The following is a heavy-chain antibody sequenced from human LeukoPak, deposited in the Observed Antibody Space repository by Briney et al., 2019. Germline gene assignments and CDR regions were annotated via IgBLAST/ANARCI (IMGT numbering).Heavy chain of an antibody. J-gene: IGHJ4*02. CDR3: AKAGHIGWDYFDY. CDR2: ISSSSSTI. D-gene: IGHD3-16*01. Sequence: GGSLRLSCAASGFTFSSYSMNWVRQAPGKGLEWVSYISSSSSTIYYADSVKGRFTISRDNSKNTLYLQMNSLRAEDTAVYYCAKAGHIGWDYFDYWGQGTLVTVSS. V-gene: IGHV3-48*01. CDR1: GFTFSSYS.